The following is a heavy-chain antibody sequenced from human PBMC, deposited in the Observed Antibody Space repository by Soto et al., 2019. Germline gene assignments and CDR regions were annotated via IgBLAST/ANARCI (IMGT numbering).Heavy chain of an antibody. CDR3: APPRLFTF. CDR1: GFTFSDYY. Sequence: QVQLVESGGGLVRPGGSLRLSCAASGFTFSDYYMSWIRQSPGKGLEWLALMSSSGTNVFYADSVKGRFTTSRDNAKNSLFRIRDRLKPEASGVHNCAPPRLFTFWGRASL. D-gene: IGHD6-25*01. V-gene: IGHV3-11*01. J-gene: IGHJ1*01. CDR2: MSSSGTNV.